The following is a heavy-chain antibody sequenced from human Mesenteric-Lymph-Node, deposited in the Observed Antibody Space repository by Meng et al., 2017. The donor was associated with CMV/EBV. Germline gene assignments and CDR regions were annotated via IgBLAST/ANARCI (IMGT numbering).Heavy chain of an antibody. CDR3: ARADAGDYVWGSNRALDY. CDR2: IIPIFGTA. V-gene: IGHV1-69*01. CDR1: TFSRHA. J-gene: IGHJ4*02. Sequence: TFSRHAISWVRQAPGQGLEWMGGIIPIFGTANYAQKFQGRVAITADESTSTAYMELSSLRSDDTAVYYCARADAGDYVWGSNRALDYWGQGTLVTVSS. D-gene: IGHD3-16*01.